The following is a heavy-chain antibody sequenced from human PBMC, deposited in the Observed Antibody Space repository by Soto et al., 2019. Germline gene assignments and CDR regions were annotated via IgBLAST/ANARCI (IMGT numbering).Heavy chain of an antibody. CDR1: GFTFSSYW. V-gene: IGHV3-7*01. D-gene: IGHD3-3*01. CDR2: IKEDGSDM. Sequence: EVQLVESGGGLVQPGGSLRLSCAASGFTFSSYWMSWVRQAPGKGLEWVANIKEDGSDMYYVDSVKGRFTISRDNAKKSLNPQMNSLRAEDTAVYYCATEVWVYYDFWSGYSSYWGQGTLVTVSS. CDR3: ATEVWVYYDFWSGYSSY. J-gene: IGHJ4*02.